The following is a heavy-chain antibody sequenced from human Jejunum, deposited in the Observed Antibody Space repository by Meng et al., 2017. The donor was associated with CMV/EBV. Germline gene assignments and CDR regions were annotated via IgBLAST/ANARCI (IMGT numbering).Heavy chain of an antibody. CDR3: ATMLSQYGDPVTCFDP. CDR1: SASVSSTIYY. J-gene: IGHJ5*02. Sequence: QVQLQASAPGPAKPSATLSLTCTVTSASVSSTIYYWCWIRQPPGKGLEWIGSIHYDGGAYYNPSLKSRVTMSLDTSKNQFSLKVSSVTAADTAVYYCATMLSQYGDPVTCFDPWGQGTLVTVSS. CDR2: IHYDGGA. V-gene: IGHV4-39*07. D-gene: IGHD4-17*01.